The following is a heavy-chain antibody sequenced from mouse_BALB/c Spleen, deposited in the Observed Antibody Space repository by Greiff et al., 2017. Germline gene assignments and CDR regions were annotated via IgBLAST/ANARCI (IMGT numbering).Heavy chain of an antibody. CDR1: GFSLTSYG. CDR2: IWSGGST. J-gene: IGHJ3*01. D-gene: IGHD2-4*01. CDR3: ASSTMITGGFAY. Sequence: VQVVESGPGLVQPSQSLSITCTVSGFSLTSYGVHWVRQSPGKGLEWLGVIWSGGSTDYNAAFISRLSISKDNSKSQVFFKMNSLQANDTAIYYCASSTMITGGFAYWGQGTLVTVSA. V-gene: IGHV2-2*02.